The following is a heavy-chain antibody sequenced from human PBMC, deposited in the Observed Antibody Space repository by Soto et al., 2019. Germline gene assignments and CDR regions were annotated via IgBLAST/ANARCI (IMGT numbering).Heavy chain of an antibody. V-gene: IGHV3-72*01. CDR1: GSTFSDHY. J-gene: IGHJ3*02. CDR3: TRGYSGGYIYAFDI. Sequence: GSLRLSCEGSGSTFSDHYMDWVRQAPGKGLGWVGRSGNKANSDTTEYGSSVKGRFTISRDDSWNSLYLQMDSLKTEDTAVYYCTRGYSGGYIYAFDIWGQGTLVTVSS. CDR2: SGNKANSDTT. D-gene: IGHD1-26*01.